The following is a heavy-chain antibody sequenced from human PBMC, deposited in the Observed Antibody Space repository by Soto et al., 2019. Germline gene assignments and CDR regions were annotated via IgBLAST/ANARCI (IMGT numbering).Heavy chain of an antibody. Sequence: SVKVSCKASGGTFSSYAISWVRQAPGQGLEWMGGIIPIFGTANYAQKFQGGVTITADESTSTAYMELSSLRSEDTAVYYCARAQAVTTRPGFDPWGQGTLVTVSS. CDR3: ARAQAVTTRPGFDP. D-gene: IGHD3-3*01. CDR1: GGTFSSYA. V-gene: IGHV1-69*13. CDR2: IIPIFGTA. J-gene: IGHJ5*02.